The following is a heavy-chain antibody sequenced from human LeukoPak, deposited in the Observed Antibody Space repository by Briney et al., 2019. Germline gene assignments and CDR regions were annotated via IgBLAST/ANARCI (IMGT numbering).Heavy chain of an antibody. CDR3: ANKVYCSTTSCYRAGY. V-gene: IGHV4-4*02. J-gene: IGHJ4*02. Sequence: SETLSLSCGVSGESISRSNWLSWVRQAPGTGLEWIGEIYHSGTTNYNPSLKSRVTISFDTSKNQFPLNLRAVTAADTAVYYCANKVYCSTTSCYRAGYWGQGTLVTVSS. D-gene: IGHD2-2*01. CDR2: IYHSGTT. CDR1: GESISRSNW.